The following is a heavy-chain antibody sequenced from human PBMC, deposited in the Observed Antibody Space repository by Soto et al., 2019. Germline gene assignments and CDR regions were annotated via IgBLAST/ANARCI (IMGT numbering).Heavy chain of an antibody. CDR1: GGTFSSYA. Sequence: QVQLVQSGAEVKKPGSSVKVSCKASGGTFSSYAISWVRQAPGQGLEWMGGIIPIFGTANYAQKFQGRVTITADESTSTAYMGLSSLRSEDTAVYYCARDGASPIAAAGTDYYYGMDVWGQGTTVTVSS. V-gene: IGHV1-69*01. CDR2: IIPIFGTA. D-gene: IGHD6-13*01. J-gene: IGHJ6*02. CDR3: ARDGASPIAAAGTDYYYGMDV.